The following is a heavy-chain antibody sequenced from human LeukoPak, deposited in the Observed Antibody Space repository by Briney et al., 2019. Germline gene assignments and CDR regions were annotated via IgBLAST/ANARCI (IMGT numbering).Heavy chain of an antibody. CDR2: IRYDGSNK. J-gene: IGHJ4*02. V-gene: IGHV3-30*02. D-gene: IGHD6-13*01. CDR3: AKDSLCIAATNFDY. CDR1: GFTFSSYG. Sequence: PGGSLRLSCAASGFTFSSYGMHWVRQAPGKGLEWVAFIRYDGSNKYYADSVKGRFTISRDNSKNTLYLQMNSLRAEDTAVYYCAKDSLCIAATNFDYWGQGTLVTVSS.